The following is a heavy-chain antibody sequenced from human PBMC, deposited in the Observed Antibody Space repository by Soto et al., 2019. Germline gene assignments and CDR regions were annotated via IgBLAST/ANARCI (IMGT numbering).Heavy chain of an antibody. CDR3: AKDNSSCLCDY. Sequence: GESLKISCAASGFTFSSYGMHWVRQAPGKGLEWVAVISYDGSNKYYADSVKGRFTISRDNSKNTLYLQMNSLRAEDTAVYYCAKDNSSCLCDYWGQGTLVTVSS. J-gene: IGHJ4*02. CDR2: ISYDGSNK. CDR1: GFTFSSYG. V-gene: IGHV3-30*18. D-gene: IGHD6-19*01.